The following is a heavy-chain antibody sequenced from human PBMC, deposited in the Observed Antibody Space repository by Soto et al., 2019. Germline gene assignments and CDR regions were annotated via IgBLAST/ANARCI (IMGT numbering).Heavy chain of an antibody. CDR2: LSGGGSNT. CDR3: ARWDGYGDV. V-gene: IGHV3-23*01. CDR1: GFCFITYS. J-gene: IGHJ1*01. Sequence: PWGTLRLSCAASGFCFITYSMAWVRQTPGKGLAWVSGLSGGGSNTFYADSVQGRFTISVDNSKNTVYLQMNSLRVEDTAVYYCARWDGYGDVWGQGTLVTVSS. D-gene: IGHD4-17*01.